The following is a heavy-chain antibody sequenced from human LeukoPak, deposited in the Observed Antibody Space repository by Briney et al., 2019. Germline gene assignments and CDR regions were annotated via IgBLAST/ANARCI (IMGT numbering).Heavy chain of an antibody. D-gene: IGHD4-11*01. CDR2: IWNDGSDK. Sequence: GRSLRLSCAASGFTFSSYGMHWARQAPGKGLEWVAVIWNDGSDKYYADSVKGRFTISRDNAKNSLYLQMSSLRADDTAFYYCARGGTVTTFDYWGQGTLVTVSS. CDR3: ARGGTVTTFDY. CDR1: GFTFSSYG. J-gene: IGHJ4*02. V-gene: IGHV3-33*01.